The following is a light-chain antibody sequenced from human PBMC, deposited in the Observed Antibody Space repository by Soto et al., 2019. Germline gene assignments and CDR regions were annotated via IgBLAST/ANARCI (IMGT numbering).Light chain of an antibody. CDR3: YSYAGSSTVV. V-gene: IGLV2-23*01. CDR1: SSDVGSYNL. Sequence: QSVLTQPASVSGSPGQSITISCTGTSSDVGSYNLVSWYQQHPGKAPKLMIYEGSKRPSGVPNRFSGSKSGNTASLTISGLQAEEEDDYYCYSYAGSSTVVFGGGTQMPVL. J-gene: IGLJ2*01. CDR2: EGS.